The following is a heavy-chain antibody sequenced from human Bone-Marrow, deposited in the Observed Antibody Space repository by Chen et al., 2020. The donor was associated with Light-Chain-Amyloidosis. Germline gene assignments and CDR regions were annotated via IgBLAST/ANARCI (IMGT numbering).Heavy chain of an antibody. V-gene: IGHV1-24*01. J-gene: IGHJ6*02. Sequence: QVQLVQSGAEVKKPGASVKVSCKVSGYTLTELSMHWVRQAPGKGLEWMGGFDPEDGETSYAQKFQGRVNMTEDTSTDTAYMELSSLRSEDTAVYYCATSSYSSSWPNYYYYYGMDVWGQGTTVTVSS. CDR1: GYTLTELS. D-gene: IGHD6-13*01. CDR2: FDPEDGET. CDR3: ATSSYSSSWPNYYYYYGMDV.